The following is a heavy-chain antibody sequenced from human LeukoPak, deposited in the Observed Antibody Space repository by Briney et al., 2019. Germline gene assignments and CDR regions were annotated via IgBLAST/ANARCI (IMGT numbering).Heavy chain of an antibody. Sequence: PGRSLRLSCAASGFTFSSYGMHWVRQAPGKGLEWVAVISYDGSNKYYADSVKGRFTISRDNSKNTLYLQMNSLRAEDTAVYYSAKDPGYSYDYFDYWGQGTLVTVSS. V-gene: IGHV3-30*18. CDR1: GFTFSSYG. CDR3: AKDPGYSYDYFDY. D-gene: IGHD5-18*01. CDR2: ISYDGSNK. J-gene: IGHJ4*02.